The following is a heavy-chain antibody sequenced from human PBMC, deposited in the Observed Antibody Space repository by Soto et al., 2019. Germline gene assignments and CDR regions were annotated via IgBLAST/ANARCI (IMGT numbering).Heavy chain of an antibody. V-gene: IGHV4-34*01. J-gene: IGHJ5*01. CDR2: INHSGST. CDR3: ARGRITFGGVKPFDA. CDR1: GGSFSGYC. D-gene: IGHD3-16*01. Sequence: QVQLQQWGAGLLKPSETLSLTCAVDGGSFSGYCWSWIRQSPGKGLEWIGEINHSGSTNYNPSLKSRVTISVDTSKNQFSLKLSSVTAADTAVYYCARGRITFGGVKPFDAWGHGTLVTVSS.